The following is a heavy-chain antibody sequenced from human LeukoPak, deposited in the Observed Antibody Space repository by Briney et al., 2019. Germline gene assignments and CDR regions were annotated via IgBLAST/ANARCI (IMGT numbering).Heavy chain of an antibody. CDR3: FTMVRGVHQDKKDAYYYYYYMDV. CDR2: MNPNSGNT. V-gene: IGHV1-8*02. D-gene: IGHD3-10*01. J-gene: IGHJ6*03. Sequence: ASVKVSCKASGYTFTSYDINWVRQATGQGLEWMGWMNPNSGNTGYAQKFQGRVTMTRNTSISTAYMELSSLRSEDTAVYYCFTMVRGVHQDKKDAYYYYYYMDVWGKGTTVTIPS. CDR1: GYTFTSYD.